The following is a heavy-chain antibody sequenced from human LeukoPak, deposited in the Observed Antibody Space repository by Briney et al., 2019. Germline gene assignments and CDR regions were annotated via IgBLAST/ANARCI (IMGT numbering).Heavy chain of an antibody. J-gene: IGHJ4*02. V-gene: IGHV1-2*02. Sequence: GASVKVSCKASGYTFTGYYMHWVRQAPGQGLEWMGWINPNSGGTNYAQKFQGRVTMTRDTSISTAYMELSRLRSDDTAVYYCARKLGDGYNPCFDYWGQGTLVTVSS. D-gene: IGHD5-24*01. CDR2: INPNSGGT. CDR1: GYTFTGYY. CDR3: ARKLGDGYNPCFDY.